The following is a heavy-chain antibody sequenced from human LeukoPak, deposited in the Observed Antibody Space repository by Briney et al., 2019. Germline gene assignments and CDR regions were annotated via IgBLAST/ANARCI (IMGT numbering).Heavy chain of an antibody. V-gene: IGHV4-61*02. CDR1: GGSISSGSYY. CDR3: AREVVVIAIHDY. Sequence: SQTLSLTCTVSGGSISSGSYYWSWIRLPAGKGLERIGRIYTSGSTNYNPSLKSRVTISVDTSKNQFSLKLSSVTAADTAVYYCAREVVVIAIHDYWGQGTLVTVSS. D-gene: IGHD2-21*01. J-gene: IGHJ4*02. CDR2: IYTSGST.